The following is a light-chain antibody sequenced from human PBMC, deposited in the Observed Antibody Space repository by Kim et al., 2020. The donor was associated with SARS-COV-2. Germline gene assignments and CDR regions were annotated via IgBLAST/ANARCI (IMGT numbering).Light chain of an antibody. Sequence: SVSQGERATLSCRASQNVDYNLAWYQQRPGQAPRLLIYAASTRAAGFPARFSGRGSVTEFTLTISSLESEDFAVYYCQQYTNWPRTFGQGTKVEI. CDR3: QQYTNWPRT. CDR1: QNVDYN. CDR2: AAS. V-gene: IGKV3-15*01. J-gene: IGKJ1*01.